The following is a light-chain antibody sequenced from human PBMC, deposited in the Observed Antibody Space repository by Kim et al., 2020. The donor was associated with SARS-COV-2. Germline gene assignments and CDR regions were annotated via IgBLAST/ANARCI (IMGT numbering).Light chain of an antibody. V-gene: IGLV3-1*01. Sequence: ESPGQTASITCSGDKLLDNYAGGYQRKPGQSPVLGIYRDSNRPSGFPDRFSGSNPGNTATLTISGTQAMDEADYYCQAGDISTVVFGGGTQLTVL. CDR1: KLLDNY. CDR3: QAGDISTVV. CDR2: RDS. J-gene: IGLJ2*01.